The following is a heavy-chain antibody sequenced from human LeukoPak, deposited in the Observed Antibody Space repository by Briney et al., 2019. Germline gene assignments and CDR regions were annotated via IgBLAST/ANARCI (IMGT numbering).Heavy chain of an antibody. V-gene: IGHV3-9*01. CDR1: GFTFDDYA. CDR3: ATGLTPMH. Sequence: PGGSLRLSCAASGFTFDDYAMHWVRQAPGKGLEWVSGISWNSGSIGYADSVKGRFTISRDNAKNSLYLQMNSLRAEDTALYYCATGLTPMHWGQGTMVTVSS. J-gene: IGHJ3*01. D-gene: IGHD2-2*01. CDR2: ISWNSGSI.